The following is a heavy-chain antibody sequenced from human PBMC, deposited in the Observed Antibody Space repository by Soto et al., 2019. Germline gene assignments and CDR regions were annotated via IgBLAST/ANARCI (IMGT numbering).Heavy chain of an antibody. CDR3: ARGRGDFWSGYQAF. J-gene: IGHJ4*02. CDR1: GYTFTSYD. Sequence: QVQLVQSGAEVKKPGASVKVSCKASGYTFTSYDINWVRQATGQGLEWMGWMNPNSGNTGYAQKFNGRITMTRNTSISTAYMEMCRLRSEATAVYYCARGRGDFWSGYQAFWVQGTQVIVSS. CDR2: MNPNSGNT. D-gene: IGHD3-3*01. V-gene: IGHV1-8*01.